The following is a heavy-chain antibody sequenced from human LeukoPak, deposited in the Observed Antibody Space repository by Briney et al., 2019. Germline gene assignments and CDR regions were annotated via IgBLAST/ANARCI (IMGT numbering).Heavy chain of an antibody. D-gene: IGHD3-10*01. Sequence: SDTLSLTCTVSGGSISSFYWSWIRQPPGKGLQWIGEINHSGSTNYNPSLKSRVTISVDTSKNQSSLKLSSVTAADTAVYYCARRQITMVRGSPVRFDPWGQGTLVTVSS. CDR1: GGSISSFY. J-gene: IGHJ5*02. CDR3: ARRQITMVRGSPVRFDP. V-gene: IGHV4-34*01. CDR2: INHSGST.